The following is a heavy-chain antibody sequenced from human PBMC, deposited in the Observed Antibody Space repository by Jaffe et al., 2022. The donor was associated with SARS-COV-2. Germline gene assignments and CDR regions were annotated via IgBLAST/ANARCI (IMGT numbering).Heavy chain of an antibody. J-gene: IGHJ4*02. CDR1: GGSFSVYY. D-gene: IGHD3-9*01. Sequence: QVQLQQWGAGLLKPSETLSLTCAVYGGSFSVYYWSWIRQPPGRGLEWIGEINHSGSSNYNPSLKSRVTISGDTSKNQFSLKVSSVTAADTAVYYCARGLGLTGLGFRYFDYWGQGTLVTVSS. CDR2: INHSGSS. V-gene: IGHV4-34*01. CDR3: ARGLGLTGLGFRYFDY.